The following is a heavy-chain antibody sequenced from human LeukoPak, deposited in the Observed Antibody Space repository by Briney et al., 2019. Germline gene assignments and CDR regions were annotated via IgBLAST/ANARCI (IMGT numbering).Heavy chain of an antibody. CDR2: INPNSGGT. Sequence: GASVKVSCKASGYTFSGNYLHWVRQAPGQGLEWMGWINPNSGGTNYAQKFQGRVTMTRDTSISTAYMELSRLRSDDTAVYYCARGLVEDSSGYYGYWGQGTLVTVSS. V-gene: IGHV1-2*02. CDR3: ARGLVEDSSGYYGY. CDR1: GYTFSGNY. D-gene: IGHD3-22*01. J-gene: IGHJ4*02.